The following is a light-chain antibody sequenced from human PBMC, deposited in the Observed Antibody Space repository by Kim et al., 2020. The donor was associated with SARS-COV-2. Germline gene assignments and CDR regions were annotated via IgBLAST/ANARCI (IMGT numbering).Light chain of an antibody. J-gene: IGKJ3*01. CDR1: QTIGSDS. CDR2: EIS. Sequence: RGERATLCSTGSQTIGSDSLTRKQRKLGEAHTLLIYEISTSATGVPDRFSGSGSGTDFLLTLRPVETYDIAIFYCQHYRNSVSTFGPGSKMDI. V-gene: IGKV3-20*01. CDR3: QHYRNSVST.